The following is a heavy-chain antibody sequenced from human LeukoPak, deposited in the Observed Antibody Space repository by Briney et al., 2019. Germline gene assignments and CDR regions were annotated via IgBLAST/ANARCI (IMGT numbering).Heavy chain of an antibody. CDR3: ARGRGYCSGGSCEYFDY. CDR1: GYTFTSYD. CDR2: MNPNSGNT. Sequence: ASVKVSCKASGYTFTSYDINWVRQATGQGLEWMGWMNPNSGNTGYAQKFQGRVTITRNTSISTAYMELSSLRSEDMAVYYCARGRGYCSGGSCEYFDYWGQGTLVTVSS. J-gene: IGHJ4*02. V-gene: IGHV1-8*03. D-gene: IGHD2-15*01.